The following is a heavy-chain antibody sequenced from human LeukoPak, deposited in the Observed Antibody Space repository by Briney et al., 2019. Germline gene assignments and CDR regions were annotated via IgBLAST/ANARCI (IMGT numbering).Heavy chain of an antibody. CDR2: IYYSGST. V-gene: IGHV4-59*01. Sequence: SETLSLTCTVSGGSISSYYWNWIRQPPGKGLEWIGYIYYSGSTNYNPSLKSRVTISVDTSKNQFSLKLSSVTAADTAVYYCARARDNWNDDPELNYYYYYMDVWGKGTTVTVSS. D-gene: IGHD1-20*01. CDR3: ARARDNWNDDPELNYYYYYMDV. J-gene: IGHJ6*03. CDR1: GGSISSYY.